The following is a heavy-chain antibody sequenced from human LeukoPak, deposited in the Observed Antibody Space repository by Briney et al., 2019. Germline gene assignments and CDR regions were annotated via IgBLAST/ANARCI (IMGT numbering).Heavy chain of an antibody. Sequence: GASVKVSCKASGYTFTSYGISWVRQAPGQGLEWMGWISAYNGNTNYAQKLQGRVTMTTDTSTSTAYMELRSLRSDDTAVYYCARHRSVTMIVGVDPDAFDIWGQGTMVTVSS. CDR1: GYTFTSYG. CDR3: ARHRSVTMIVGVDPDAFDI. J-gene: IGHJ3*02. CDR2: ISAYNGNT. V-gene: IGHV1-18*01. D-gene: IGHD3-22*01.